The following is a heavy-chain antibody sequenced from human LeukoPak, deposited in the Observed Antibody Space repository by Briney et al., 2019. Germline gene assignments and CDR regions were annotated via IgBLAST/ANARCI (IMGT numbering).Heavy chain of an antibody. CDR3: ARDPDFGDIVDGMDV. CDR1: GFTFSSYS. V-gene: IGHV3-21*01. D-gene: IGHD2-15*01. CDR2: ISSCSSYV. Sequence: GGSLRLSCAASGFTFSSYSMNWVRQAPGKRLEWDSSISSCSSYVYYADSVKVRFTISRDNAKNSLYLQMNSLRAEDTAVYYCARDPDFGDIVDGMDVWGKGTTVTVSS. J-gene: IGHJ6*04.